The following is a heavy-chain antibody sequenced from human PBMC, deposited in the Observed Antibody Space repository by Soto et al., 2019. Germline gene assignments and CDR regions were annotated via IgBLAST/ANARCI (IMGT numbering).Heavy chain of an antibody. D-gene: IGHD6-13*01. CDR3: ASSPAFSSSWYGIPPDPSHGMDV. J-gene: IGHJ6*02. CDR1: GYTFTSFY. V-gene: IGHV1-46*01. CDR2: INPSGGIT. Sequence: QMQLVQSGAEVKRPGASVRVSCKSSGYTFTSFYIHWVRQAPGQGLEWMGIINPSGGITNFAQRVQGRVTMTRDMSTNTHYTELSSLKSDDTAVYYCASSPAFSSSWYGIPPDPSHGMDVWGQGTTVTVS.